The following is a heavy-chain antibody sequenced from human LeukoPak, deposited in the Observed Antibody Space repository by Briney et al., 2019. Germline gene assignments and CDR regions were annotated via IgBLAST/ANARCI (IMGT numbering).Heavy chain of an antibody. CDR3: ARGEDSSGYHDY. CDR2: INHSGST. V-gene: IGHV4-34*01. Sequence: GSLRLSCAASGFTFDDYGMSWIRQPPGKGLEWIGEINHSGSTNYNPSLKSRVTISVDTSKNQFSLKMSSVTAADTAVYYCARGEDSSGYHDYWGQGTLVTVSS. J-gene: IGHJ4*02. CDR1: GFTFDDYG. D-gene: IGHD3-22*01.